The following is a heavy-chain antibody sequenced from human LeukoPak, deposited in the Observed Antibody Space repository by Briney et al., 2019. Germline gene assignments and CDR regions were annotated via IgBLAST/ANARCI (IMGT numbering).Heavy chain of an antibody. D-gene: IGHD2-2*01. V-gene: IGHV1-46*01. Sequence: ASVKVSCKASGYTFTSYYMHWVRQAPGQGLEWMGIINPSGGSTSYAQKFQGRVTMTRDTSISTAYMELSRLRSDDTAVYYCATSRGYCSSTSCRDDYYFDYWGQGTLVTVSS. J-gene: IGHJ4*02. CDR2: INPSGGST. CDR3: ATSRGYCSSTSCRDDYYFDY. CDR1: GYTFTSYY.